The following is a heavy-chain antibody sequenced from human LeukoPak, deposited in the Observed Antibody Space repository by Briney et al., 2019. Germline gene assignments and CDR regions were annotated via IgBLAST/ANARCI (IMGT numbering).Heavy chain of an antibody. CDR3: AHRAREVAGRLGAFDI. CDR2: TYWDHDK. J-gene: IGHJ3*02. V-gene: IGHV2-5*02. D-gene: IGHD6-19*01. Sequence: SGPSLANPTQSLTLTFILFGFSLSSASLVVSWIRQPPGKALEGLPVTYWDHDKRYSPSLKSRLTSTKYTSKKQVLLTMTNMDPVDIATYYCAHRAREVAGRLGAFDIWGQGTMGTVSS. CDR1: GFSLSSASLV.